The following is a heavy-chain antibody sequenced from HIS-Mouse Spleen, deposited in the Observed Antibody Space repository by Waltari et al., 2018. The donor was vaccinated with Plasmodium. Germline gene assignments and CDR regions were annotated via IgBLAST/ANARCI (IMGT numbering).Heavy chain of an antibody. CDR1: GFTFSSYD. D-gene: IGHD1-1*01. Sequence: EVQLVESGGGLVQPGGSLRLSCAASGFTFSSYDMHWVRQATGKGLELGSAMSTAGDTDYPGAVKGRFTISRENGKNSLYLQMNSLSAGDTAVYYGARGRWNQAFDIWGQGTMVTGSS. CDR3: ARGRWNQAFDI. V-gene: IGHV3-13*01. J-gene: IGHJ3*02. CDR2: MSTAGDT.